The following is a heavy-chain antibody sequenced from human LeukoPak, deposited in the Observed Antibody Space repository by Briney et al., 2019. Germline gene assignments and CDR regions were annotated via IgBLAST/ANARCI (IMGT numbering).Heavy chain of an antibody. CDR1: GGTFSSYA. CDR2: IIPIFGTA. J-gene: IGHJ4*02. Sequence: ASVKVSCKASGGTFSSYAISWVRQAPGQGLEWMGGIIPIFGTANYAQKFQGRVTITADESTSTAYMELSSLRSEDTAVYYCARVPASGSYKYHFDYWGQGTLVTVSS. D-gene: IGHD1-26*01. V-gene: IGHV1-69*13. CDR3: ARVPASGSYKYHFDY.